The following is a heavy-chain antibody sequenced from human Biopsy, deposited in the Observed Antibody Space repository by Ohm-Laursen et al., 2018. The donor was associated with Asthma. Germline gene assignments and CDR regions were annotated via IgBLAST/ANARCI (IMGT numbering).Heavy chain of an antibody. CDR1: GYSLTDLS. CDR3: ARPSPNRDILYYYYHMDV. J-gene: IGHJ6*02. Sequence: SVKVSCKISGYSLTDLSMHWVRQAPGQGLEWMGGHDHEEGGTVNARRFQGRVTMTEDTSTDTAYMELSGLRFDDTAIYYCARPSPNRDILYYYYHMDVWGQGTTVIVSS. V-gene: IGHV1-24*01. D-gene: IGHD3-3*02. CDR2: HDHEEGGT.